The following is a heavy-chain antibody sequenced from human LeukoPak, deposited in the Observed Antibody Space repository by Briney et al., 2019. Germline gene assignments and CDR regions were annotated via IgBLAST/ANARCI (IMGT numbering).Heavy chain of an antibody. CDR3: AKGLSTVTTLTSFDY. CDR1: GITFSNYA. CDR2: ISGSGGGT. J-gene: IGHJ4*02. V-gene: IGHV3-23*01. Sequence: GGSLRLSCAASGITFSNYAMSWVRQAPGEGLEWVSGISGSGGGTYYADSVKGRFTISRDNSKNTLYLQMNTLRAEDAAVYYCAKGLSTVTTLTSFDYWGQGTLVTVSS. D-gene: IGHD4-17*01.